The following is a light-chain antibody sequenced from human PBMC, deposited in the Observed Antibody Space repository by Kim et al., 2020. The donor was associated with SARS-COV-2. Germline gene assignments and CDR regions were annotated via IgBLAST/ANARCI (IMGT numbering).Light chain of an antibody. J-gene: IGKJ4*01. CDR3: QQYYSYPLT. CDR2: AAS. Sequence: AIRITQSPSSLSASTGDRVTITCRASQGISSYLAWYQQKPGKAPKLLIYAASTLQSGVPSRFSGSGSGTDFTLTISCLQSEEFATDYCQQYYSYPLTFGGGTKVDIK. V-gene: IGKV1-8*01. CDR1: QGISSY.